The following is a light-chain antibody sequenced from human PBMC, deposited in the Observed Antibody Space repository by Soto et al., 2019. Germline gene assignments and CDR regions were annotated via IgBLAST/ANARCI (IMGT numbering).Light chain of an antibody. J-gene: IGKJ1*01. Sequence: IMMTQSPATLSVSPGERATLSCRASQSVKSNLAWYQQKPGQAPRLLIYGASTRATGIPARFSGSGSGTDFTLTISRLEPEDFAVYYCQQYGSSGTFGQGTKVEIK. CDR3: QQYGSSGT. CDR1: QSVKSN. V-gene: IGKV3-15*01. CDR2: GAS.